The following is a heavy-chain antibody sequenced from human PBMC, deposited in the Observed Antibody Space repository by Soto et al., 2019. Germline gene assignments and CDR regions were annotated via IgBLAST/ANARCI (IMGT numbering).Heavy chain of an antibody. CDR2: INSDGSST. V-gene: IGHV3-74*01. CDR3: ERDRYYYYYMDV. Sequence: EGSLRLSCAASGFTFSSYWMHWVRQAPGKGLVWVSRINSDGSSTSYADSVKGRFTISRDNAQNTLYLQMNSLRAEDTAVYYWERDRYYYYYMDVWGKGNTVNVS. CDR1: GFTFSSYW. J-gene: IGHJ6*03.